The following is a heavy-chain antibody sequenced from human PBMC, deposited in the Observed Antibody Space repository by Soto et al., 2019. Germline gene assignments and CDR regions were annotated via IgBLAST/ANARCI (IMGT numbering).Heavy chain of an antibody. Sequence: PGESLKISCXGSGYIFTTYWIGWVRQMPGKGLEWMGIIYPTDSDTRYSPSFQGQVTISADKSITTAYLQWSSLRASDTAVYYCARSGYSSHGMDVWGQGTTVTVSS. CDR2: IYPTDSDT. CDR1: GYIFTTYW. J-gene: IGHJ6*02. V-gene: IGHV5-51*01. D-gene: IGHD5-12*01. CDR3: ARSGYSSHGMDV.